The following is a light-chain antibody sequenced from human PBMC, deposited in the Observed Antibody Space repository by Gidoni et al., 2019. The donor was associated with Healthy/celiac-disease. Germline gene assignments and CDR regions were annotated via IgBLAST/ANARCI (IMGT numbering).Light chain of an antibody. V-gene: IGKV1-5*03. CDR2: KAS. CDR3: QQYNSSPT. CDR1: QSISSW. Sequence: DIHMTPSPSTLSASVGDRVTITCRASQSISSWLAWYQQKPGKAPKLLIYKASSLESGVPSRFSGSGSGTEFTLTISSLQPDDFATYYCQQYNSSPTFXQXTKVEIK. J-gene: IGKJ1*01.